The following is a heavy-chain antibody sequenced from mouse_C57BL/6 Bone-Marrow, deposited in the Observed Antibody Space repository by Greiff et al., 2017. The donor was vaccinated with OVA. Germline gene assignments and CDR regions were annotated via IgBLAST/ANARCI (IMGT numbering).Heavy chain of an antibody. CDR3: AKGGYGNYVAWFAY. CDR2: IDPSDSYT. D-gene: IGHD2-1*01. Sequence: QVQLQQSGAELVMPGASVKLSCKASGYTFTSYWMHWVKQRPGQGLEWIGEIDPSDSYTNYNQKFEGKSTLTVDKSSSTAYMQLSSLTSEDSAVYYCAKGGYGNYVAWFAYWGQGTLVTVSA. J-gene: IGHJ3*01. CDR1: GYTFTSYW. V-gene: IGHV1-69*01.